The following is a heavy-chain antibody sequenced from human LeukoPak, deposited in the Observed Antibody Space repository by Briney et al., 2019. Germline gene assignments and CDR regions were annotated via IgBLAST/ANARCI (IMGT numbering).Heavy chain of an antibody. J-gene: IGHJ4*02. CDR3: ARRRYDYVWGSYRYTSIFFDY. Sequence: SETLSLTCTVSGYSISSGYYWGWIRQPPGKGLEWIGSIYHSGRTYYNPSLKSRVTISVDTSKNQFSLKLSSVTAADTAVYYCARRRYDYVWGSYRYTSIFFDYWGQGTLVTVSS. V-gene: IGHV4-38-2*02. CDR2: IYHSGRT. CDR1: GYSISSGYY. D-gene: IGHD3-16*02.